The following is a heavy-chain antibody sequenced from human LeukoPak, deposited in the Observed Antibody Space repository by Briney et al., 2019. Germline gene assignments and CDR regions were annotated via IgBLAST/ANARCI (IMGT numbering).Heavy chain of an antibody. CDR1: GLSVSNNY. CDR2: LYSGGSA. Sequence: GGSLRLSCAASGLSVSNNYMNWVRQAPGKGLEWVSVLYSGGSAYYADSVKGRFTISRDNSKNTLYLQMNSLRAEDTAVYYCARSGSSWYFYYWGQGTLVTVSS. D-gene: IGHD6-13*01. J-gene: IGHJ4*02. V-gene: IGHV3-53*01. CDR3: ARSGSSWYFYY.